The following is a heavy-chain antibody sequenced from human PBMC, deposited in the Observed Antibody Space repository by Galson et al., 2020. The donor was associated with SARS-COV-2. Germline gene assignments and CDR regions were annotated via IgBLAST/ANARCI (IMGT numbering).Heavy chain of an antibody. J-gene: IGHJ4*02. CDR1: GFTFSTNT. CDR3: ARAVGYDSSGYYDNFDY. V-gene: IGHV3-30*01. D-gene: IGHD3-22*01. CDR2: MSYDGSHK. Sequence: GGSLRLSCAASGFTFSTNTMHWVRQAPGKGLEWVAVMSYDGSHKYYADSVKGRFTISRDNSKNTLFLQMNSLRPDDTAVYYCARAVGYDSSGYYDNFDYWGQGTLVTVSS.